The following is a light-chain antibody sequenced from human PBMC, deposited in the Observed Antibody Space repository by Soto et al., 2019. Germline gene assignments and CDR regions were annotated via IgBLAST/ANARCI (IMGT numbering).Light chain of an antibody. Sequence: QSALTQPASVSGSPGQSITISCAGTINDVGAFSYVSWYLQHPDKAPKLIIYDVTNRPSGVSDRFSASKSVNTASLTISGLQAEDEADYFCSSYTTFGTLIFGGGTQLTVL. J-gene: IGLJ2*01. V-gene: IGLV2-14*03. CDR3: SSYTTFGTLI. CDR1: INDVGAFSY. CDR2: DVT.